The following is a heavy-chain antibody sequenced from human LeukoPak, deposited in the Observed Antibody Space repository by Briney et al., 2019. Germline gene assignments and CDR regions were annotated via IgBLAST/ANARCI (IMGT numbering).Heavy chain of an antibody. Sequence: GGSLRLSCAASGFTFSSYDMHWVSQATGKGLEWVSAIGTAGDTYYPGSVKGRFTISRENAKNSLYLQMNSLRAEDTAVYYCARDPSQYGSGSYLDYWGQGTLVTVSS. J-gene: IGHJ4*02. D-gene: IGHD3-10*01. CDR3: ARDPSQYGSGSYLDY. V-gene: IGHV3-13*01. CDR1: GFTFSSYD. CDR2: IGTAGDT.